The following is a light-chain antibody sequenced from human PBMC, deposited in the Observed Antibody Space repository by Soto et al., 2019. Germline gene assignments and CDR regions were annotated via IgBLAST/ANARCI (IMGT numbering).Light chain of an antibody. CDR1: QGVISDY. CDR3: HQYNNWLALT. V-gene: IGKV3-15*01. CDR2: GAS. Sequence: VLTQLPGTLSLSPGETATLSCRASQGVISDYLAWYQQKPGQAPRLLIYGASTRATGIPVRFRGSGSGTEFTLTISSLQSEDSAVYYCHQYNNWLALTFGGGTKVDIK. J-gene: IGKJ4*01.